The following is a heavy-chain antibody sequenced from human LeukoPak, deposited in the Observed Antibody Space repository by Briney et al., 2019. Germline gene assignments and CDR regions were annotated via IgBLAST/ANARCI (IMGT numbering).Heavy chain of an antibody. V-gene: IGHV3-30*02. CDR1: GFTFSSYG. CDR3: AKTRYSYGYYFDY. J-gene: IGHJ4*02. Sequence: GGSLRLSCAASGFTFSSYGMHWVRQAPGKGLEWVAFIRYDGSNKYYADSVKGRLTISRDNSKNTLYLQMNSLRAEDTAVYYCAKTRYSYGYYFDYWGQGTLVTVSS. CDR2: IRYDGSNK. D-gene: IGHD5-18*01.